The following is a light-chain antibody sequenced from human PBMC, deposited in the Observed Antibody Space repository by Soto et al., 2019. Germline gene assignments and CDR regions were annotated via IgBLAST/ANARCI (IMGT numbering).Light chain of an antibody. J-gene: IGKJ2*01. V-gene: IGKV3-20*01. CDR3: QQYGSSPT. CDR1: QSVIGTH. Sequence: EIVLTQSPGTLSLSPGERATLSCRASQSVIGTHLAWYQQKPGQSPRLLIFGVSSRATGTPDRFSGSGSETDFTLTISRLEPEDFAVYHCQQYGSSPTFCQGTKLEIK. CDR2: GVS.